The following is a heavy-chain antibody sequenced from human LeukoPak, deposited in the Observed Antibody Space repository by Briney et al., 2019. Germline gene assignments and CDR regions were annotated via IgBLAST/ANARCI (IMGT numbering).Heavy chain of an antibody. CDR2: INPIGGST. J-gene: IGHJ4*02. D-gene: IGHD3-22*01. CDR1: GYTFTSNY. V-gene: IGHV1-46*01. CDR3: ARRNYYDSSGLEIDFDY. Sequence: GASVKVSCRASGYTFTSNYMHWVRQAPGQGLEWMGIINPIGGSTSYAQKFQGRVTMTRDTSTSTVYMELSSLRSEDTAVYYCARRNYYDSSGLEIDFDYWGQGTLVTVSS.